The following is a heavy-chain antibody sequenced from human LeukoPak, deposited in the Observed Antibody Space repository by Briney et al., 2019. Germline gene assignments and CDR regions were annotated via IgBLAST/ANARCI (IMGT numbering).Heavy chain of an antibody. CDR3: ACSSSGWFWNY. J-gene: IGHJ4*02. D-gene: IGHD6-19*01. V-gene: IGHV4-4*07. Sequence: SETLSLTCTVPDGSISSYYWSWIRQPAGKGLEWIGRLYTSGSTNYNPSLKSRVTMSVDTSKNQFSLKLSSVTAADTAVYYCACSSSGWFWNYWGQGTLVTVSS. CDR2: LYTSGST. CDR1: DGSISSYY.